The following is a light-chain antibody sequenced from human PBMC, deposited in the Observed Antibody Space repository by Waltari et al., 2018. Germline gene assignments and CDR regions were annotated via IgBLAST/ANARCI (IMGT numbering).Light chain of an antibody. V-gene: IGLV2-14*01. Sequence: QSALTQPASVSGSPGQSITISCSGTDSDVGAYDFVSWYQQHPGKAPHLIIYEVSNRPSGISNRFPASKAGKTASLTISWLQAEDEADYYCSSYTTSSAPGVFGTGTRVTVL. J-gene: IGLJ1*01. CDR3: SSYTTSSAPGV. CDR1: DSDVGAYDF. CDR2: EVS.